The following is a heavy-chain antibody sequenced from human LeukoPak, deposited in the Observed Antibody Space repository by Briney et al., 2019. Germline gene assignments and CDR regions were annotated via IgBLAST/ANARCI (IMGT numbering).Heavy chain of an antibody. CDR1: GYSISSSYY. V-gene: IGHV4-38-2*01. Sequence: SETLSLTCAVSGYSISSSYYWGWIRQPPGKGLEWIGSMYHNRGTYYNPSLKSRVTISMDTSKNQFSLRLSSVTAADTAVYYCASYYASGVSAYDYFGMDVWGKGTTVTVSS. CDR2: MYHNRGT. CDR3: ASYYASGVSAYDYFGMDV. J-gene: IGHJ6*04. D-gene: IGHD3-10*01.